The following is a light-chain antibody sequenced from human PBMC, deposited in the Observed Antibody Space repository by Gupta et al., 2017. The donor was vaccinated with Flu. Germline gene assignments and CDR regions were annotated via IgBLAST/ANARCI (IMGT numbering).Light chain of an antibody. Sequence: ATLSVPPGERATLSCRASQSVSSNLAWYQQKPGQAPRLLIYGASTRATGIPARFSGSGSGTEFTLTISSLQSEDFAVYYCQQYNNWPPLTFGGGTKVEIK. J-gene: IGKJ4*01. V-gene: IGKV3-15*01. CDR2: GAS. CDR1: QSVSSN. CDR3: QQYNNWPPLT.